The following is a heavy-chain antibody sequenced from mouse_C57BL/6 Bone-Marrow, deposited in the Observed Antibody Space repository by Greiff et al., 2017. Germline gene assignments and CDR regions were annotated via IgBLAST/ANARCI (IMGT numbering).Heavy chain of an antibody. J-gene: IGHJ4*01. CDR3: ARWFYCSSYAMDY. CDR1: GYTFTDYN. Sequence: VQLQQSGPELVKPGASVKIPCKASGYTFTDYNMDWVKQSHGKSLEWIGDINPNNGGTIYNQKFKGKATLTVDKSSSTAYMELRSLTSEDTAVYYCARWFYCSSYAMDYWGQGTSVTVSS. CDR2: INPNNGGT. D-gene: IGHD1-1*01. V-gene: IGHV1-18*01.